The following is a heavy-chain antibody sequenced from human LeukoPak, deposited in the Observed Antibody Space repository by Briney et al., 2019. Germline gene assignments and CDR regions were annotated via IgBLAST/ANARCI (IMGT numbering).Heavy chain of an antibody. CDR1: DDSFNTHY. J-gene: IGHJ3*01. CDR2: ISSIGST. Sequence: SETLSLTCSVSDDSFNTHYWTWIRHPPGKGLEWIGYISSIGSTNYNPSLKSRVTITIDTSKKQFSLKMTSVTAADTAVYYCARDPTTVTKGFDVWGQGTMVTVSS. D-gene: IGHD4-17*01. CDR3: ARDPTTVTKGFDV. V-gene: IGHV4-59*11.